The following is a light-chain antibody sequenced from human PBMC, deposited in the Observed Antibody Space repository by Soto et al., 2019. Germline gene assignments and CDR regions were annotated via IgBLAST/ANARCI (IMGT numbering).Light chain of an antibody. CDR1: SSNIGTNY. J-gene: IGLJ3*02. Sequence: QSVLSQPPSASGTPGQRVTVSCSGSSSNIGTNYVYWYQQLPATAPKLLIYRNNQRPSGVPDRFAGSKSGTSASLAISGLRSEDESYYFCAAWDDSLSGVLFGGGTKLTVL. CDR3: AAWDDSLSGVL. V-gene: IGLV1-47*01. CDR2: RNN.